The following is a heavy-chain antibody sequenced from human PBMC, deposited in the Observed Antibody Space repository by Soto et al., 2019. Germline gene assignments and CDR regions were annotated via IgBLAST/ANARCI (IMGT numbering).Heavy chain of an antibody. CDR2: ISAYNANA. J-gene: IGHJ4*02. V-gene: IGHV1-18*01. CDR1: GYTFRNFG. CDR3: ARENSYFHY. Sequence: QIQLLQSGAEVKKPGASVKVTCKASGYTFRNFGISWVRQAPGQGLEWMGWISAYNANANYAQKFQGRLTMTADTSTCTAYMELRSLRSDDTAVYYCARENSYFHYWGQGTLVTVSS.